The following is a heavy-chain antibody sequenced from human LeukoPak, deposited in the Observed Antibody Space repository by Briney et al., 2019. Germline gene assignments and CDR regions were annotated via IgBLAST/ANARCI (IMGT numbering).Heavy chain of an antibody. V-gene: IGHV4-61*10. CDR1: GGSISSGSYY. CDR2: IYNSGST. J-gene: IGHJ4*02. CDR3: ARAWYSHGTFDH. Sequence: SETLSLTCTVSGGSISSGSYYWSWIRQPAGKGLEWIGYIYNSGSTNYNPSLKSRVTISLDTSRNLFSLRLSSVIAADTAVYYCARAWYSHGTFDHWGQGTLVTVSS. D-gene: IGHD5-18*01.